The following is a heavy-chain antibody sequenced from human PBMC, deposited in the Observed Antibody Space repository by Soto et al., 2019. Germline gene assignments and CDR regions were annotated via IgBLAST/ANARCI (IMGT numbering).Heavy chain of an antibody. CDR3: ARGRPNSSGWYATYYFDT. CDR1: GGSISSYY. CDR2: IYYSGST. D-gene: IGHD6-19*01. V-gene: IGHV4-59*01. J-gene: IGHJ4*02. Sequence: SETLSLTCTVSGGSISSYYWSWIRQPPGKGLEWIGYIYYSGSTNYNPSLKSRVTISVDTSKNQFSLKLSSVTAADTAVYYCARGRPNSSGWYATYYFDTWGQGNLVTVSS.